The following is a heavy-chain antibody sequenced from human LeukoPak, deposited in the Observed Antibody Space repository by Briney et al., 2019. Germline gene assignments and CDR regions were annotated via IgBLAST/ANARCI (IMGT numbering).Heavy chain of an antibody. V-gene: IGHV1-69*05. D-gene: IGHD1-14*01. CDR1: GGTFSSYA. Sequence: ASVKVPCKASGGTFSSYAISWVRQAPGQGLEWMGGIIPIFGTANYAQKFQGRVTITTDESTSTAYMELSSLRSEDTAVYYCARLTGSPGSDYWGQGTLVTVSS. CDR3: ARLTGSPGSDY. J-gene: IGHJ4*02. CDR2: IIPIFGTA.